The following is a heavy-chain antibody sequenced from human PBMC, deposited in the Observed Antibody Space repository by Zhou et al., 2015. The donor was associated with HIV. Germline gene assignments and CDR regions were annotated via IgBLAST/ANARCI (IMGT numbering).Heavy chain of an antibody. J-gene: IGHJ3*02. Sequence: QVQLVQSGAEVKKPGSSVKVSCKASGGTFSSYAISWVRQAPGQGLEWMGGVIPMFDVESYAQKFRGKLKITVDKTTSAAYMEVSSLRPEDAAVYYCARSSGNYDYAFDIWGQGTKVIVSS. CDR3: ARSSGNYDYAFDI. V-gene: IGHV1-69*17. D-gene: IGHD3-16*01. CDR1: GGTFSSYA. CDR2: VIPMFDVE.